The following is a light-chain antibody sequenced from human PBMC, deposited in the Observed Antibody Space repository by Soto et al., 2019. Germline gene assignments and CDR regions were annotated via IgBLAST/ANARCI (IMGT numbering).Light chain of an antibody. Sequence: QSVLTQPPSASVTPGQRVTMSCSGSSSNIGSNTVNWSQQFPGTAPKLLIYSNNQRPSGVPDRFSGSKSGTSASLAISGLQSEDEADYYCAAWDDSLNGYYVFGTGTKVTVL. V-gene: IGLV1-44*01. CDR1: SSNIGSNT. J-gene: IGLJ1*01. CDR2: SNN. CDR3: AAWDDSLNGYYV.